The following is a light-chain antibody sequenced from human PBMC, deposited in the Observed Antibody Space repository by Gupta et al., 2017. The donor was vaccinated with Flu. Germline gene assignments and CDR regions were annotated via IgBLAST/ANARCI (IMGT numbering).Light chain of an antibody. J-gene: IGKJ2*01. V-gene: IGKV1-39*01. Sequence: PTSLSASVGDRVTITCLASQNIRSYVNWYQQKRGNAPKLLIYAASRVKSGVPSRFSGSGCGTDFTLTIARLQPDDFATYYCQDRDNNPFTFGQGTKLEIK. CDR3: QDRDNNPFT. CDR1: QNIRSY. CDR2: AAS.